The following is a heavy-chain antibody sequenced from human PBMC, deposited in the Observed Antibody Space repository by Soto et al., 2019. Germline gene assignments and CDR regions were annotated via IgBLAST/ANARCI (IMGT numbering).Heavy chain of an antibody. J-gene: IGHJ4*02. D-gene: IGHD5-18*01. CDR3: VRAGRARYGGYFDY. CDR2: IYPGDSDT. CDR1: GYSFIVYL. V-gene: IGHV5-51*01. Sequence: LGESLKISCHVSGYSFIVYLIACVRQLPGNGLEWMGIIYPGDSDTRYSPSFEGQVTISADKSISTAYLQWSSLKASDTAIYYCVRAGRARYGGYFDYWGQGPLVTVSS.